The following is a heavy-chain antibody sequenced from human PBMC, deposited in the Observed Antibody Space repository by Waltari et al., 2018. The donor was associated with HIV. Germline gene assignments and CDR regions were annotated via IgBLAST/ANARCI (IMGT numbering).Heavy chain of an antibody. CDR3: ARRGYCSSISCYRPRYFDY. Sequence: QLQLQESGPGLVKPSETLSLTCTVSGGSISGSSYYWGWIRQPPGKGLEWIGNIYYSGRTDDNPSLKSRVTISVDTSKNQFSLKLSTVTAADTAVYYCARRGYCSSISCYRPRYFDYWGQGTLVTVSS. CDR1: GGSISGSSYY. V-gene: IGHV4-39*01. D-gene: IGHD2-2*01. CDR2: IYYSGRT. J-gene: IGHJ4*02.